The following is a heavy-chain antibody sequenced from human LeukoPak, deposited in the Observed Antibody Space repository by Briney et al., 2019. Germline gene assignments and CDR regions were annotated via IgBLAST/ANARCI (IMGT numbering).Heavy chain of an antibody. CDR1: GFNFGGYS. D-gene: IGHD3-10*01. CDR3: VRAHHPGGWFDP. V-gene: IGHV3-7*04. CDR2: INQDGGEI. Sequence: GGSLRLSCVASGFNFGGYSMGWVRQAPGKGLEWVASINQDGGEIHYADSVKGRFTISRDNAKNSLYLQMNSLTAEDTAVHYCVRAHHPGGWFDPWGQGTLVTVSS. J-gene: IGHJ5*02.